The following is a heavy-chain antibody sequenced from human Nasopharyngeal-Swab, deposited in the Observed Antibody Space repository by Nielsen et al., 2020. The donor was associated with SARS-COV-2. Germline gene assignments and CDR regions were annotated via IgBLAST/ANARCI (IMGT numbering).Heavy chain of an antibody. CDR2: IIPIFGTA. CDR1: GGTFSSYA. D-gene: IGHD5-18*01. Sequence: SVKVSCKASGGTFSSYAISRVRQAPGQGLEWMGGIIPIFGTANYAQKFQGRVTITADESTSTAYMELSSLRSEDTAVYYCARGKEQDTAMAPNWFDPWGQGTLVTVSS. J-gene: IGHJ5*02. V-gene: IGHV1-69*13. CDR3: ARGKEQDTAMAPNWFDP.